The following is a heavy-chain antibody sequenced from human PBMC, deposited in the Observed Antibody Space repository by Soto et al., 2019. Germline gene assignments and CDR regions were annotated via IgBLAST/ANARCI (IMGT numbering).Heavy chain of an antibody. CDR1: GFTFSSYG. CDR2: ISYDGSNK. V-gene: IGHV3-30*03. CDR3: ARGFSAGKGSPPDY. J-gene: IGHJ4*02. D-gene: IGHD3-10*01. Sequence: GGSLRLSCAASGFTFSSYGMHWVRQAPGKGLEWVAVISYDGSNKYYADSVKGRFTISRDNSKNTLYLQMNSLRDGDTAVYYCARGFSAGKGSPPDYWGQGTLVTVSS.